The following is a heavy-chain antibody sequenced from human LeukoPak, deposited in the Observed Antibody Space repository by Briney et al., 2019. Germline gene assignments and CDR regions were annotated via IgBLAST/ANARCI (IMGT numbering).Heavy chain of an antibody. V-gene: IGHV1-69*13. CDR1: GGTFSSYA. J-gene: IGHJ4*02. CDR3: ARDRIGIAIYFYY. D-gene: IGHD6-13*01. CDR2: IIPIFGTA. Sequence: ASAKVSCKASGGTFSSYAISWVRQAPGQGLEWTGGIIPIFGTANYAQKFQGRVTITADESTSTAYMELSSLRSEDTAVYYCARDRIGIAIYFYYWGQGTLVTVSS.